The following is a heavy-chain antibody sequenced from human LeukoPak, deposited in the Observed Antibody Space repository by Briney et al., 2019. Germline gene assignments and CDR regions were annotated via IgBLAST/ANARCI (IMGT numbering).Heavy chain of an antibody. J-gene: IGHJ4*02. CDR3: ARLNERFGEFPEY. CDR2: MYYSEST. Sequence: TSETLSLTCTASGGSFSSSYSYWGWIRQPPGKGLEWIGSMYYSESTHYNPSLKSRVTISVDTYKNPFSLKLNSVTAAATAVYYCARLNERFGEFPEYWGQGPLVTVSS. V-gene: IGHV4-39*02. CDR1: GGSFSSSYSY. D-gene: IGHD3-10*01.